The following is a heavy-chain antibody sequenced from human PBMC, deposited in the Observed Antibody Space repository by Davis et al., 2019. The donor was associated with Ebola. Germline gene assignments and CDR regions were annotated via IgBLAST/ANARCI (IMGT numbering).Heavy chain of an antibody. CDR1: GGSISSYY. CDR3: ARHKGRVRYYGMDV. CDR2: IYYSGST. Sequence: SETLSLTCTVSGGSISSYYWSWIRQPPGKGLEWIGYIYYSGSTNYNPSLKSRVTISVDTSKSQFSLKLSSVTAADTAVYYCARHKGRVRYYGMDVWGQGTTVTVSS. V-gene: IGHV4-59*08. J-gene: IGHJ6*02.